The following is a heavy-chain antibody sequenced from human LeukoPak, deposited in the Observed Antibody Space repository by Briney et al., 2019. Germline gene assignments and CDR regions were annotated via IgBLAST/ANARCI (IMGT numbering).Heavy chain of an antibody. V-gene: IGHV3-7*01. J-gene: IGHJ4*02. CDR2: IKQDGSEK. Sequence: GGSLRLSCAASGFSLSNYWMNWVRQAPGKGLEWVANIKQDGSEKNYVDSVKGRFTISRDNAKNSLILQMNSLRDEDTAVYYCARGVWAPFDYWGQGTLVTVSS. CDR1: GFSLSNYW. D-gene: IGHD7-27*01. CDR3: ARGVWAPFDY.